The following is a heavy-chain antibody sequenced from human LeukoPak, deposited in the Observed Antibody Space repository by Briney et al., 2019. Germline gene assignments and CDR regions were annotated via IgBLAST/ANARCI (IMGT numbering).Heavy chain of an antibody. J-gene: IGHJ3*02. CDR1: GFTVSSNY. V-gene: IGHV3-53*01. Sequence: PGGSLRLSCAASGFTVSSNYMSWVRQAPGKGLEWVSVIYSGGSTYYADSVKGRFTISRDNSKNTLYLQMNSLTAEDTAVYYCARVGVVPAAIPDGLDIWGHGTTVTVSS. CDR3: ARVGVVPAAIPDGLDI. D-gene: IGHD2-2*01. CDR2: IYSGGST.